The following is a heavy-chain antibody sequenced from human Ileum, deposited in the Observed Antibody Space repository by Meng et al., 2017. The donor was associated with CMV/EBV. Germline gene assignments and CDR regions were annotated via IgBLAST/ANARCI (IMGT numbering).Heavy chain of an antibody. J-gene: IGHJ4*02. V-gene: IGHV4-31*02. Sequence: DSISSGRSYWSWIRQHPGKGLEWIGYISYSGSPHYNPSLKSRATISLDTSKNQFSLKVSSVTAADTAVYFCARDRWDTVMGIGFDYWGQGTLVTVSS. D-gene: IGHD5-18*01. CDR1: DSISSGRSY. CDR2: ISYSGSP. CDR3: ARDRWDTVMGIGFDY.